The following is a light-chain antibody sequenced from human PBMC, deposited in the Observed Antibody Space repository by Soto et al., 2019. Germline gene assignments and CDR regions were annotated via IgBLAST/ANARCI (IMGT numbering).Light chain of an antibody. V-gene: IGKV3-20*01. CDR3: QQYGNSRLT. J-gene: IGKJ4*01. Sequence: EIVLAQSPATLSLSPGERASLSCRASQSVSRNSLAWYQQTAGPAPRLLVYGASSRATGIPDRFSGSGSETDFTLTISRLEPEDFAVYFCQQYGNSRLTSGEGTKVEIK. CDR2: GAS. CDR1: QSVSRNS.